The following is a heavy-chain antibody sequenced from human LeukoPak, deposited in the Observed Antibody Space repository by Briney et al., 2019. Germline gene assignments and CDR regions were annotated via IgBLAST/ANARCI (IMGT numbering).Heavy chain of an antibody. CDR3: ARDGDHDAFDI. Sequence: GGSLRLSCAASGFTFSSYSVNWVRQAPGKGLEWVSSISSSSSYIYYADSVKGRFTISRDNAKNSLYLQMNSLRAEDTAVYYCARDGDHDAFDIWGQGTMVTVSS. CDR2: ISSSSSYI. CDR1: GFTFSSYS. D-gene: IGHD2-21*01. J-gene: IGHJ3*02. V-gene: IGHV3-21*01.